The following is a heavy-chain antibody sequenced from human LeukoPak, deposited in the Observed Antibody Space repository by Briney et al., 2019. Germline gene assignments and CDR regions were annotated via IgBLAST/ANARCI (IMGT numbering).Heavy chain of an antibody. J-gene: IGHJ4*02. CDR2: IYTSGST. D-gene: IGHD5-18*01. Sequence: SETLSLTCTVSGGSISSYYWSWIRQPAGKGLEWIGRIYTSGSTNHNPSLKSRVTMSVDTSKNQFSLKLSSVTAADTAVYYCARIMDTAMVSIFDYWGQGTLVTVSS. V-gene: IGHV4-4*07. CDR3: ARIMDTAMVSIFDY. CDR1: GGSISSYY.